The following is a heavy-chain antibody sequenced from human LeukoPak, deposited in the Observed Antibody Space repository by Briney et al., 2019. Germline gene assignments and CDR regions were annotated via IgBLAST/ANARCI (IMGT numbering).Heavy chain of an antibody. Sequence: GGSLRLSCAASGFTFSYNGMHWVRQAPGKGLEGVAVISYEGSNKYYADSVKGRFTISRDNSKNTLYLQMNSLRAEDTAVYYCAKGGYYVSSGYHRSYFDYWGQGTLVTVSS. CDR1: GFTFSYNG. CDR3: AKGGYYVSSGYHRSYFDY. D-gene: IGHD3-22*01. CDR2: ISYEGSNK. J-gene: IGHJ4*02. V-gene: IGHV3-30*18.